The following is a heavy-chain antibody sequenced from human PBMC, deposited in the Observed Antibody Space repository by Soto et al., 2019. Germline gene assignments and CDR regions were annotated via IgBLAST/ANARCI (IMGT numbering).Heavy chain of an antibody. V-gene: IGHV1-46*01. CDR3: ASVSSLDASRRAFYGMEV. Sequence: DAVQVCCKASGYTFTSYYMHWVRQAPGQGLERMGIINPSGGSTSSAQKFQGRVTMTRDTSTSTVNMELSSLRSEDTAVYYCASVSSLDASRRAFYGMEVWGPDTPVTVPS. D-gene: IGHD2-15*01. CDR2: INPSGGST. CDR1: GYTFTSYY. J-gene: IGHJ6*02.